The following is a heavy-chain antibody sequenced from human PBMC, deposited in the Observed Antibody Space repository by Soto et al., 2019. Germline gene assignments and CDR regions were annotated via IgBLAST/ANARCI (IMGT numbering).Heavy chain of an antibody. J-gene: IGHJ3*01. CDR2: IGPFEAHAP. D-gene: IGHD2-8*01. V-gene: IGHV3-23*01. Sequence: EVQLLESGGDLVHPGGTLILSCVGSGYPFGDYAMRWVRQAPGKGLEWVSAIGPFEAHAPAYAASVKGRFTISRDNSRNILFPQTTNLRAGDQGVYYCASYAIPYNGRDDAFDLWGQGTVVTVSS. CDR1: GYPFGDYA. CDR3: ASYAIPYNGRDDAFDL.